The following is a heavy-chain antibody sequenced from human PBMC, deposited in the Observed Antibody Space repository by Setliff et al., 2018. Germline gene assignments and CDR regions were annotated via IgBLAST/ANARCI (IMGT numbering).Heavy chain of an antibody. D-gene: IGHD1-26*01. CDR1: GGPTIGYY. CDR2: IHPWGGSSEST. CDR3: ARGLHSGTYWGTRPLGLDY. J-gene: IGHJ4*02. Sequence: SETLSLTCAVSGGPTIGYYWTWIRQAPGKGLEWIGYIHPWGGSSESTNYSPSLKSRITISLDKSKSQFSLRLTSVTVADTAVYYCARGLHSGTYWGTRPLGLDYWGQGSLVTVSS. V-gene: IGHV4-59*08.